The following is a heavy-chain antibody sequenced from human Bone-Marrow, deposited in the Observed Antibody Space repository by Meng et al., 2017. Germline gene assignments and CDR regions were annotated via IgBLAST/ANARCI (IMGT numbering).Heavy chain of an antibody. Sequence: QLQLQESGSGLVKPSQTLSLTCAVSGDSISSGKYGAYSWSWIRQPSGKGLEWIGYIYHSGSTYYNPSLKTRVTISVDRSMNQFSLKLSSVTAADTAVYYCARGGQHVELGGYYFDYWGQGTLVTVSS. J-gene: IGHJ4*02. D-gene: IGHD1-7*01. V-gene: IGHV4-30-2*01. CDR3: ARGGQHVELGGYYFDY. CDR2: IYHSGST. CDR1: GDSISSGKYGAYS.